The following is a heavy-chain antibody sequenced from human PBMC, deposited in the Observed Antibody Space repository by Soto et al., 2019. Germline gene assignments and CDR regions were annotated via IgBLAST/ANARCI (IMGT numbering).Heavy chain of an antibody. J-gene: IGHJ4*02. Sequence: QVQLVESGGGLVKPGGSLRLSCAASGFTFNNHYMTWIRQAPGKGLEWVSYISDSGSSIYYADSVKGRFTISRDNAKNSLLLEMNSLRGEDTAVYYCARQYSSMLDLWGQGTLVTVSS. D-gene: IGHD6-13*01. V-gene: IGHV3-11*01. CDR3: ARQYSSMLDL. CDR2: ISDSGSSI. CDR1: GFTFNNHY.